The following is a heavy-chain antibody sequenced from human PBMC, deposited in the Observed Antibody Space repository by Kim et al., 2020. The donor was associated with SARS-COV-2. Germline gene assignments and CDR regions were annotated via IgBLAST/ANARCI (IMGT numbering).Heavy chain of an antibody. V-gene: IGHV4-39*07. Sequence: SETLSLTCTVSGGSISSSSYYWAWIRQPPGKGLEWIGSIYYSGRTYYNPSLKSRVTISVDTSKNQFSLKLSSVTAADTAVYYCAREGSVAATARFDYSGQGTLVTVSS. D-gene: IGHD6-19*01. CDR1: GGSISSSSYY. J-gene: IGHJ4*02. CDR2: IYYSGRT. CDR3: AREGSVAATARFDY.